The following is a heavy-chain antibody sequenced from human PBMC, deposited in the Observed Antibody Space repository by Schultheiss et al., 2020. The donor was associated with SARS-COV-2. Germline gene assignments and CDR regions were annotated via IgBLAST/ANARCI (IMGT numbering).Heavy chain of an antibody. J-gene: IGHJ4*02. Sequence: GGSLRLSCAASGFTFSSYAMHWVRQAPGKGLEWVSAVSAGGGTTYYADSVKGRFTISGDNSKNTLYLQMNSLRAEDTAVYYCARERDYGDHDYWGQGTLVTVSS. CDR3: ARERDYGDHDY. V-gene: IGHV3-23*01. CDR2: VSAGGGTT. CDR1: GFTFSSYA. D-gene: IGHD4-17*01.